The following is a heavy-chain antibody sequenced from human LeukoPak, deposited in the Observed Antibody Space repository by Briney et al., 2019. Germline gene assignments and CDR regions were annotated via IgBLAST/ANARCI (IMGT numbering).Heavy chain of an antibody. Sequence: GGSLRLSCAASRFTFSSYEMNWVRQAPGKGLEWVSYTSTSGNTKYYADSVKGRFTISRDNAKNSLCLQLNSLRAEDTAVYYCASGNGYSFSFDYWGQGTLVTVSS. CDR3: ASGNGYSFSFDY. V-gene: IGHV3-48*03. D-gene: IGHD5-18*01. CDR2: TSTSGNTK. CDR1: RFTFSSYE. J-gene: IGHJ4*02.